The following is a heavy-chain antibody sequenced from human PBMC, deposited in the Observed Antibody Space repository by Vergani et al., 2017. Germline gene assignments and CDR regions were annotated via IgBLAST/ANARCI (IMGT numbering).Heavy chain of an antibody. D-gene: IGHD6-19*01. CDR2: ISYDGSNK. CDR3: ARDAGPGLGYYYGMDV. V-gene: IGHV3-30-3*01. J-gene: IGHJ6*02. Sequence: QVQLVESGGGVVQPGRSLRLSCAASGFTFSSYAMHWVRQPPGKGLEWVAVISYDGSNKYYADSVKGRFTISRDNSKNTLYLQMNSLRAEDTAVYYCARDAGPGLGYYYGMDVWGQGTTVTVSS. CDR1: GFTFSSYA.